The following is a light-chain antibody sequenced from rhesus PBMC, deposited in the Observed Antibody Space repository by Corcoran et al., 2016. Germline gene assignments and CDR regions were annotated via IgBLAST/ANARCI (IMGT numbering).Light chain of an antibody. CDR3: CSYTTSSTYI. CDR2: GVS. J-gene: IGLJ1*01. V-gene: IGLV2S7*01. CDR1: SSDIGGYNY. Sequence: QSAPTQPPSVSGSPGQSVTISCTGTSSDIGGYNYGSWYQQPPGKAPILMLYGVSNRPSGVSDRFSGSNSGNTASLTISGLQAEDEADYYCCSYTTSSTYIFGAGTRLTVL.